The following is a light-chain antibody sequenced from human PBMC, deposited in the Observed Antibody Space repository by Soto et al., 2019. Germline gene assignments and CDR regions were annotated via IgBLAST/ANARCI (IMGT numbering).Light chain of an antibody. V-gene: IGKV3-15*01. CDR2: GAS. CDR3: QQFDTWPLLT. CDR1: QSVSSN. J-gene: IGKJ4*01. Sequence: IVMTQSPATLSVSPGERATLSCRASQSVSSNLAWYQQTPGQAPRLLIYGASTRATGIPARFSGSGSGTEFTLTISSLQSEDFAIYYCQQFDTWPLLTFGGGTKVDI.